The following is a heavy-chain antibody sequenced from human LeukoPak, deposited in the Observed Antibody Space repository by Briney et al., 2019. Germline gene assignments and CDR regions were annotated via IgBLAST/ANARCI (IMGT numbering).Heavy chain of an antibody. J-gene: IGHJ5*02. D-gene: IGHD2-2*02. CDR1: GGTFSSYA. CDR3: ARDSRQGYCSSTSCYMGLGFDP. V-gene: IGHV1-69*05. CDR2: IIPIFGTA. Sequence: ASVKVSCKASGGTFSSYAISWVQQAPGQGLEWMGGIIPIFGTANYAQKFQGRVTITTDESTGTAYMGLSSLRSEDTAVYYCARDSRQGYCSSTSCYMGLGFDPWGQGTLVTVSS.